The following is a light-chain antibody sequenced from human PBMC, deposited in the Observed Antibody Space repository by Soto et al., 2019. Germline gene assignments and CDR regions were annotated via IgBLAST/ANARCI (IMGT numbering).Light chain of an antibody. CDR3: AAWEDTLSGVV. J-gene: IGLJ2*01. CDR2: RNN. V-gene: IGLV1-47*01. Sequence: QSVLTQPPSASGTPGQRVTISCSGSSSNIGSNYVYWYQQLPGTAPKLLIYRNNQRPSGVPDRFSGSKSGTSASLAISGLRSEDEADYYCAAWEDTLSGVVFVGGTKVTVL. CDR1: SSNIGSNY.